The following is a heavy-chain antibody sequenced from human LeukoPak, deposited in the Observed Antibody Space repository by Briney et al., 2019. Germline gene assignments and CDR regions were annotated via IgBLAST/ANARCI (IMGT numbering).Heavy chain of an antibody. J-gene: IGHJ4*02. D-gene: IGHD3-10*01. V-gene: IGHV3-48*03. CDR2: ISSSGSTI. Sequence: GGSLRLSCAASGFTFSSYEMNWVRQAPGKGLEWVSYISSSGSTIYYADSVKGRFTISRDNAKNSLYLQMNSLRAEDTAVYYCASFGARDYFDYWGQGTLVTVSS. CDR3: ASFGARDYFDY. CDR1: GFTFSSYE.